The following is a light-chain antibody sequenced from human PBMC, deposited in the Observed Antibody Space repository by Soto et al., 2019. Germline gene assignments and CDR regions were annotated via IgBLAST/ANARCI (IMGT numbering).Light chain of an antibody. J-gene: IGKJ1*01. CDR2: GAS. CDR1: QSVSSY. V-gene: IGKV3-15*01. CDR3: QQYNNWPQT. Sequence: ESVMTQSPASLSLSPGEVATLSCRASQSVSSYLAWYQQKPGQAPRLLIYGASTRATGIPARFSGSGSGTEFTLTISSLQSEDFAVYYCQQYNNWPQTFGQGTKVDIK.